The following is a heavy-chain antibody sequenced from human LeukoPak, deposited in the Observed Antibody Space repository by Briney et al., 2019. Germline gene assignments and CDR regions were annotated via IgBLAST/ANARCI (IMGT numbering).Heavy chain of an antibody. CDR1: GYTFTSYG. CDR3: ARGRFGVVIIHKDYFDY. V-gene: IGHV1-18*01. J-gene: IGHJ4*02. Sequence: ASVKVPCKASGYTFTSYGISWVRQAPGQGLEWMGWISAYNGNTNYAQKLQGRVTMTTDTSTSTAYMELRSLRSDDTAVYYCARGRFGVVIIHKDYFDYWGQGTLVTVSS. CDR2: ISAYNGNT. D-gene: IGHD3-3*01.